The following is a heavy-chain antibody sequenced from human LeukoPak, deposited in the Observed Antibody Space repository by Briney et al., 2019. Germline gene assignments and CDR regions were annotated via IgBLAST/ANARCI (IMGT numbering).Heavy chain of an antibody. CDR2: INPSGGST. V-gene: IGHV1-46*01. D-gene: IGHD2-21*02. CDR3: ARTYCAEDCSIRYFDY. CDR1: GYTFTSYY. Sequence: ASVKVSCKASGYTFTSYYIHWVRQAPGQGLEWMGIINPSGGSTTYAQKFQGRVTMTRDTSTSTVYMELSSLRSDDTAVYYCARTYCAEDCSIRYFDYWGQGTLVTVSS. J-gene: IGHJ4*02.